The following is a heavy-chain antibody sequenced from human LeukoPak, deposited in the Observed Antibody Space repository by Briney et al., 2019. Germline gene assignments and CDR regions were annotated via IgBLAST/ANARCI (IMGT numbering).Heavy chain of an antibody. CDR3: ARVCGSGRQYYFDY. CDR1: GGSISSSSYY. J-gene: IGHJ4*02. V-gene: IGHV4-39*07. D-gene: IGHD3-10*01. Sequence: PSETLSLTCTVSGGSISSSSYYWGWIRQPPGKGLEWIGSIYYSGSTYYNPSLKSRVTISVDTSKNQFSLKLSSVTAADTAVYYCARVCGSGRQYYFDYWGQGTLVTVSS. CDR2: IYYSGST.